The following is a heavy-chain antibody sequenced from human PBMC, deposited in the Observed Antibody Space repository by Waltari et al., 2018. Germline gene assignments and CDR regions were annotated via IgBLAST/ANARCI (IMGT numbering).Heavy chain of an antibody. D-gene: IGHD2-2*01. CDR2: ISPXSGDT. V-gene: IGHV1-2*02. Sequence: VQXXQSGXEVKKPXASVKVSCKXSGYTFTAYYIHWVRQAPGQGLEGMXWISPXSGDTXFAQRXQGRVTMTRDXSISTAYMELSRLTSDDXAVYYCARXSXYCXSTTCPSSAFDXWGQGTTVTVSS. J-gene: IGHJ6*02. CDR3: ARXSXYCXSTTCPSSAFDX. CDR1: GYTFTAYY.